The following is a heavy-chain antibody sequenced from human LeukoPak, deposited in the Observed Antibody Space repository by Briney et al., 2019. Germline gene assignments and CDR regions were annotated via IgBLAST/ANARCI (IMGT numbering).Heavy chain of an antibody. CDR1: GGSFSGYY. Sequence: PSETLSLTCAVYGGSFSGYYWSWIRQPPGKGLEWVAVIWYDGSNKYYADSVKGRFTISRDNSENTLYLQMNSLRAEDTAVYYCAKGNYYDSSGPLYWGQGTLVTVSS. D-gene: IGHD3-22*01. V-gene: IGHV3-33*06. CDR2: IWYDGSNK. J-gene: IGHJ4*02. CDR3: AKGNYYDSSGPLY.